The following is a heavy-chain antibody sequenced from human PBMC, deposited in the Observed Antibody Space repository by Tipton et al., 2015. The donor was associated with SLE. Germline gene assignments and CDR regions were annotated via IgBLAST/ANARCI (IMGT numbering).Heavy chain of an antibody. CDR3: AKDEYRSTWVRVFDY. D-gene: IGHD4-11*01. CDR1: GFTFSSYA. CDR2: ISQSGDST. Sequence: GSLRLSCTASGFTFSSYAMSWVRQTPEKGLEWITAISQSGDSTYHADSVKGRFTMSRDNSKNTLYLQMNSLRADDTAVYYCAKDEYRSTWVRVFDYWGQGTQVSVSS. V-gene: IGHV3-23*01. J-gene: IGHJ4*02.